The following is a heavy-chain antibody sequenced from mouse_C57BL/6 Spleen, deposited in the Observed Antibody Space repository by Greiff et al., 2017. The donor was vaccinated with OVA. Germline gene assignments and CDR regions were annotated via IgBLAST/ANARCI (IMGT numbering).Heavy chain of an antibody. CDR3: ARFQLTEGFAY. CDR2: ISYSGST. CDR1: GYSITSGYD. D-gene: IGHD4-1*02. J-gene: IGHJ3*01. Sequence: DVQLQESGPGMVKPSQSLSLTCTVTGYSITSGYDWHWIRHFPGNKLEWMGYISYSGSTNYNPSLKSRISITHDTSKNHFFLKLNSVTTEDTATYYCARFQLTEGFAYWGQGTLVTVSA. V-gene: IGHV3-1*01.